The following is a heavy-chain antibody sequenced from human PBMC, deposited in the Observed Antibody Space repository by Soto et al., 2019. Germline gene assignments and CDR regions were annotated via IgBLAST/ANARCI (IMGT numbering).Heavy chain of an antibody. CDR3: ERVDTYDYFYAMDV. Sequence: EVQLVETGGGLIPPGGSLSLSCAASGFTVTRNYMNWVRQPPGKGLEWVSIIYSSGATYYADSVKGRFTISRDKSKNTRYLQRRNLRAEDTAIYYCERVDTYDYFYAMDVWGQGTTVTVSS. J-gene: IGHJ6*02. D-gene: IGHD5-18*01. V-gene: IGHV3-53*02. CDR2: IYSSGAT. CDR1: GFTVTRNY.